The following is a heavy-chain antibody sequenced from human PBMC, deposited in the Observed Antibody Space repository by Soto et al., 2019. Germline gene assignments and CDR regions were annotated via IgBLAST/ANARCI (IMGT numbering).Heavy chain of an antibody. CDR1: GFTFSNYW. D-gene: IGHD2-2*01. CDR3: ARDLGRTAEVCYYYYAMDV. V-gene: IGHV3-7*01. CDR2: IKEDGSEK. J-gene: IGHJ6*02. Sequence: PGGSLRLSCAASGFTFSNYWMNWVRQAPGDGLEWVANIKEDGSEKYFVDSVKGRFTISRDNDKNSLYLQMNSLRAEDTAVYYCARDLGRTAEVCYYYYAMDVWGQGPTVTVSS.